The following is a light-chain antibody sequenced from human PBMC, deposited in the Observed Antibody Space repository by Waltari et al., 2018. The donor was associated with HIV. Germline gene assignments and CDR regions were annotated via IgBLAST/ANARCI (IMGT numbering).Light chain of an antibody. CDR2: GAS. V-gene: IGKV3-15*01. J-gene: IGKJ5*01. Sequence: EILMTQSPATLSVSPGERATLSCRASQSVSSYLAWYQEKPGQAPRLLIYGASSGSGTEFTLTISSLQSEDFALYYCQHHYNWPITFGQGTRLEVK. CDR1: QSVSSY. CDR3: QHHYNWPIT.